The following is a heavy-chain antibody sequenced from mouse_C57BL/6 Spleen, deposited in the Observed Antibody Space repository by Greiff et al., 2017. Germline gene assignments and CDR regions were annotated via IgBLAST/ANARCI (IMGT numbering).Heavy chain of an antibody. Sequence: VQLQQSGPELVKPGASVKIPCKASGYTFTDYNMDWVKQSHGKSLEWIGDINPNNGGTIYNQKFKGKATLTVDKSSSTAYMELRSLTSEDTAVYYCARSHITTVVVPFDYWGQGTTLTVSS. D-gene: IGHD1-1*01. CDR1: GYTFTDYN. V-gene: IGHV1-18*01. CDR2: INPNNGGT. J-gene: IGHJ2*01. CDR3: ARSHITTVVVPFDY.